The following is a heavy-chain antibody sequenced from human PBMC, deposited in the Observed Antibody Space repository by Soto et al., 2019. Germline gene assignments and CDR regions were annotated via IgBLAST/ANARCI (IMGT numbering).Heavy chain of an antibody. CDR3: ASVGVTIFGVVFPDI. D-gene: IGHD3-3*01. J-gene: IGHJ3*02. Sequence: PGESLKISCKGSGYSFTSYWISWVRQMPGKGLEWMGRIDPSDSYTNYSPSFQGHVTISADKSISTAYLQWSSLKASDTAMYYCASVGVTIFGVVFPDIWGQGTMVTVSS. CDR2: IDPSDSYT. V-gene: IGHV5-10-1*01. CDR1: GYSFTSYW.